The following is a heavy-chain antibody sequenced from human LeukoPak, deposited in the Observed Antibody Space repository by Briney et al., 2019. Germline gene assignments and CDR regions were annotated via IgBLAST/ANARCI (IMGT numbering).Heavy chain of an antibody. CDR1: GLPFIAHV. D-gene: IGHD3-16*02. CDR2: ILHNGDST. CDR3: ARLSSFAFDI. V-gene: IGHV3-23*01. J-gene: IGHJ3*02. Sequence: GGAPRLSGGASGLPFIAHVMSGGRQAAGEGVEWLSLILHNGDSTYYADSVKGRFTISRDNSKNTLYLQMNSLRAEDTAVYYCARLSSFAFDIWGQGTMVTVSS.